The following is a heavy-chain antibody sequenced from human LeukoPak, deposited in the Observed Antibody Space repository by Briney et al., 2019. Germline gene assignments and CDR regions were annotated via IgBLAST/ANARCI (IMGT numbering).Heavy chain of an antibody. CDR1: GYTFTGYY. Sequence: GASVKVSCKASGYTFTGYYMHWVRQAPGQGLEWMGWINPNSGGTNYSQKFQGRVTMTRDTSISTAYMELSRLRSDDTAVYYCARVDGIGESRLDYWGQGTLVTVSS. V-gene: IGHV1-2*02. CDR3: ARVDGIGESRLDY. D-gene: IGHD3-10*01. J-gene: IGHJ4*02. CDR2: INPNSGGT.